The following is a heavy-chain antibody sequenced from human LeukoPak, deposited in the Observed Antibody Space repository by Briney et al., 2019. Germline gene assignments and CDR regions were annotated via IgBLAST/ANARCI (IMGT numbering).Heavy chain of an antibody. CDR2: IRYDGNNK. CDR3: VKDNPLDY. J-gene: IGHJ4*02. Sequence: PGGSLRLSCGASGFTFSNYGMLWVRQAPGKGLEWVSFIRYDGNNKLYADSVKGRFTISRDNSKNTLYLHINSLRVEDTVLYYCVKDNPLDYWGQGTLVIVSS. V-gene: IGHV3-30*02. CDR1: GFTFSNYG. D-gene: IGHD1-14*01.